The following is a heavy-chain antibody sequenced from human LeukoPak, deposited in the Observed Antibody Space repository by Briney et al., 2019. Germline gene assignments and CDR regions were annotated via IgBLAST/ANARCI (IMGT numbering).Heavy chain of an antibody. CDR3: TSGCSSTSCYRLRFSYYYYYMDV. V-gene: IGHV3-23*01. CDR2: ISSSGGST. Sequence: GGSLRLTCAASGFTFSSYAMNWVRQPPGSGLELVSAISSSGGSTYYSDSVKARFTISRENSKNTLYLQMNSLKAEDTGVYYCTSGCSSTSCYRLRFSYYYYYMDVWGKGTTGTVSS. J-gene: IGHJ6*03. CDR1: GFTFSSYA. D-gene: IGHD2-2*02.